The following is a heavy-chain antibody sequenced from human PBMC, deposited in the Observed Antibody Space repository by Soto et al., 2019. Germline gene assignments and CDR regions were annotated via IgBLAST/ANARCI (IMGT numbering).Heavy chain of an antibody. D-gene: IGHD3-9*01. CDR2: INHSGST. Sequence: SETLSLTCAVYCGSFSGYYWSWIRQPPGKGLEWIGEINHSGSTDYNPSLKSRVTISVDTSKNQFSLKLSSVTAADTAVYYCARGTEVYDILTGYYNGPLDYWGQGTLVTVSS. V-gene: IGHV4-34*01. CDR3: ARGTEVYDILTGYYNGPLDY. CDR1: CGSFSGYY. J-gene: IGHJ4*02.